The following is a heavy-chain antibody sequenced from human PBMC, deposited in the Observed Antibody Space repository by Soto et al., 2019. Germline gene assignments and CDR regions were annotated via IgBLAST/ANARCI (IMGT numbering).Heavy chain of an antibody. CDR3: ARVRQLVGYFDYYMDV. Sequence: QVQLLQSGAEVKKPGASVKVSCKASGYTFTNYGITWVRQAPGQGLEWMGWISAYNGDTHYTQRVQGRVTMTTDTSTITAYMELRGLGSDDTAVYYCARVRQLVGYFDYYMDVWGKGTTVTVSS. D-gene: IGHD6-6*01. CDR1: GYTFTNYG. CDR2: ISAYNGDT. J-gene: IGHJ6*03. V-gene: IGHV1-18*01.